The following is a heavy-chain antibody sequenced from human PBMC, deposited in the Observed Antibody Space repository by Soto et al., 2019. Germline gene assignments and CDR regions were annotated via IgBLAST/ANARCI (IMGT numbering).Heavy chain of an antibody. CDR1: GFTFSTCG. V-gene: IGHV3-30*03. Sequence: GGSLRLSCAASGFTFSTCGMHWVRQAPGKGLEWVAVISYDGGNKYYADSVKGRFTISRDNSKNTLYLQMNSLRAEDTAVYYCAHEALFDYWGLGTLVTVSS. CDR2: ISYDGGNK. J-gene: IGHJ4*02. CDR3: AHEALFDY.